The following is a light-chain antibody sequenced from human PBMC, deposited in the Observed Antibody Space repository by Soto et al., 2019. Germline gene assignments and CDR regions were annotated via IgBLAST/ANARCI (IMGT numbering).Light chain of an antibody. CDR1: TSDFGVYDL. V-gene: IGLV2-8*01. J-gene: IGLJ3*02. CDR3: SSYAGGNNLL. Sequence: QSALAQPPSAAGSPGQSVTISCTGNTSDFGVYDLVSWYQHRPGRAPRLIIYEVTKRPSGIPVRFSGSKSGNTASLTVSGLQADDEAAYYCSSYAGGNNLLFGGGTKLTVL. CDR2: EVT.